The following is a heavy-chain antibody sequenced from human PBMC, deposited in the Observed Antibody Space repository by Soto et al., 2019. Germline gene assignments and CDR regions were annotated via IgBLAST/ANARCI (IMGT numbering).Heavy chain of an antibody. J-gene: IGHJ4*02. Sequence: QVQLQESGPGLVKPSRTLSLTCTVSGGSISSGDYYWSWIRQHPGKGLEWIGYIYYRGSTYYNPSLKSRVTILVDTSKNQFSLKLSSVTAADTAVYYCARGPGSGWYDYWGQGTLVTVSS. CDR2: IYYRGST. CDR3: ARGPGSGWYDY. CDR1: GGSISSGDYY. V-gene: IGHV4-31*03. D-gene: IGHD6-19*01.